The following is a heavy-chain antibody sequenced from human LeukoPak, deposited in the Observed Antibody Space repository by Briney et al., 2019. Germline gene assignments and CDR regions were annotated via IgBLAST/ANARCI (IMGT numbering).Heavy chain of an antibody. J-gene: IGHJ3*02. Sequence: KPSETLSLTCTVSGGPINSYYWSWIRQPPGKGLEWIGYIYYSGSTNYNPSLKSQVTISVDTSKNQFSLKLSSVTAADTAVYFCAREDTAMVRTAFDIWGQGTMVTVSS. CDR2: IYYSGST. D-gene: IGHD5-18*01. V-gene: IGHV4-59*01. CDR1: GGPINSYY. CDR3: AREDTAMVRTAFDI.